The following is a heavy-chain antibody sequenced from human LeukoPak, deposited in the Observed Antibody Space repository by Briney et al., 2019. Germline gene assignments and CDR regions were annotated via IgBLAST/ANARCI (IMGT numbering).Heavy chain of an antibody. V-gene: IGHV4-61*01. J-gene: IGHJ4*02. CDR1: GGSVSSGSYY. Sequence: SETLSLTCTVSGGSVSSGSYYWSWIRQPPGKGLEWIGYIYYSGSTNYNPSLKSRVTISVDTSKNQFSLKLSSVTAADTAMYYCARGRRYSNYGSFDYWGQGTLVTVSS. CDR2: IYYSGST. CDR3: ARGRRYSNYGSFDY. D-gene: IGHD4-11*01.